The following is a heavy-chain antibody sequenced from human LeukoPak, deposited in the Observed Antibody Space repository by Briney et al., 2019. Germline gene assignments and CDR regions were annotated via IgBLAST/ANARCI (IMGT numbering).Heavy chain of an antibody. Sequence: SETLSLTCTVSGGSISSGGYYWSWIRQHPGKGLEWIGYIYYGGSTYYNPSLKSRVTISVDTSKNQFSLKLSSVTAADTAVYYCARDHDYSDPQPTYYYYGMDVWGQGTTVTVSS. CDR2: IYYGGST. J-gene: IGHJ6*02. D-gene: IGHD4-17*01. CDR3: ARDHDYSDPQPTYYYYGMDV. V-gene: IGHV4-31*03. CDR1: GGSISSGGYY.